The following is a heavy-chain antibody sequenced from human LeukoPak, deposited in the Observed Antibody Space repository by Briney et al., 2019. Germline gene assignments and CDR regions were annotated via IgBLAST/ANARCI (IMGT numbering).Heavy chain of an antibody. Sequence: SETLSLTCTVSGGSISSSSYYWGWIRQPPGKGLEWIGSIYYSGSTYYNPSLKSRVTISVDTSKNQFSLKLSSVTAADTAVYYCARVGGPVGYSGYWGQGTLVTVSS. CDR3: ARVGGPVGYSGY. J-gene: IGHJ4*02. V-gene: IGHV4-39*07. CDR2: IYYSGST. D-gene: IGHD5-12*01. CDR1: GGSISSSSYY.